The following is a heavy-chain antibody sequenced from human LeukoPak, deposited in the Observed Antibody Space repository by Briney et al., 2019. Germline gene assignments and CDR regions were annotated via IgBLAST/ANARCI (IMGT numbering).Heavy chain of an antibody. CDR2: INHSGST. CDR1: GGSFSGYY. D-gene: IGHD6-13*01. Sequence: PSETLSLTCAVYGGSFSGYYWSWIRQPPGKGLEWIGEINHSGSTNYNPSLKSRVTISVDTSKNQFSLKLSSVTAADTAVYYCARPNLKYSSSWYERYYYYMDVWGKGTTVTISS. J-gene: IGHJ6*03. CDR3: ARPNLKYSSSWYERYYYYMDV. V-gene: IGHV4-34*01.